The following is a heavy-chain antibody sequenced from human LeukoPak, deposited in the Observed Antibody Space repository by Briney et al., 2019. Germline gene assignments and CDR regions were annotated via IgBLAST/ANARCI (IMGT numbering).Heavy chain of an antibody. D-gene: IGHD2-2*01. Sequence: GGSLRLSWAASGFTFRSYWMHWVRQAPGKGLVWVSRVNGDGSTTTYADSVKGRFTISRDNAKNILYLQMNSLRAEDAAVYYCARRTCSSTSCPFDYWGQGTLVTVSS. V-gene: IGHV3-74*01. CDR2: VNGDGSTT. J-gene: IGHJ4*02. CDR3: ARRTCSSTSCPFDY. CDR1: GFTFRSYW.